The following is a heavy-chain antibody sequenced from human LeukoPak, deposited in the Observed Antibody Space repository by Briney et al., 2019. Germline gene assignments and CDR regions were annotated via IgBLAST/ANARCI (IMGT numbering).Heavy chain of an antibody. CDR1: GYTFTSYD. V-gene: IGHV1-18*01. Sequence: AASVKVSCKASGYTFTSYDINWVRQATGQGLEWMGWISAYNGNTNYAQKLQGRVTMTTDTSTSTAYMELRSLRPDDTAVYYCAREIVSVSYGFYYYYMDVWGKGTTVTVSS. CDR2: ISAYNGNT. J-gene: IGHJ6*03. CDR3: AREIVSVSYGFYYYYMDV. D-gene: IGHD5-18*01.